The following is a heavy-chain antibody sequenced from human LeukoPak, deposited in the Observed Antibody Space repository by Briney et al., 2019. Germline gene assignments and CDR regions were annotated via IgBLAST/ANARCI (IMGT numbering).Heavy chain of an antibody. Sequence: SETLSLTCTVSGDPINNYYWSWIRQPAGKGLEWIGLIYTSGSTNYNPSLKSRVTISVDTSKNQFSLKLSSVTAADTALYYFARVVRVAAAGTGVVDYWGQGTLVTVSS. J-gene: IGHJ4*02. V-gene: IGHV4-4*07. CDR2: IYTSGST. CDR3: ARVVRVAAAGTGVVDY. CDR1: GDPINNYY. D-gene: IGHD6-13*01.